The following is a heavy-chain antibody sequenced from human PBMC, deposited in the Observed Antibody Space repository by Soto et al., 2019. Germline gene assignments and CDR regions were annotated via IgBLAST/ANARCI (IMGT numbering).Heavy chain of an antibody. D-gene: IGHD3-22*01. J-gene: IGHJ4*02. CDR3: ARDSTYYYDSSGYYPDY. CDR2: ISANNGNT. CDR1: GYTFTTFG. V-gene: IGHV1-18*01. Sequence: GASVKVSCKASGYTFTTFGISWVRQAPGQGLEWVGWISANNGNTKYSQKFQGRVSLTTETSASTAYMELRSLRSDDTAVYYCARDSTYYYDSSGYYPDYWGQGTLVTVSS.